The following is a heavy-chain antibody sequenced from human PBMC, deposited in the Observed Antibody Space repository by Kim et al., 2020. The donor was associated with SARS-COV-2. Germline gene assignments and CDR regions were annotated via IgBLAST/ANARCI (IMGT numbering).Heavy chain of an antibody. V-gene: IGHV3-48*02. D-gene: IGHD2-21*01. CDR3: SRDYTPGGVNIPYYAFYV. CDR1: GFTFSSYS. J-gene: IGHJ3*01. Sequence: GGSLRLSCAASGFTFSSYSMNWVRQAPGKGLEWVSYISSSSSTISYEYSVKGRVTISRDNANNSLYLQMNSLRDEDTAAYYCSRDYTPGGVNIPYYAFYV. CDR2: ISSSSSTI.